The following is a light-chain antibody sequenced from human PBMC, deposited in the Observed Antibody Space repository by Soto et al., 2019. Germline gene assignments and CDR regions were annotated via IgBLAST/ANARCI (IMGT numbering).Light chain of an antibody. J-gene: IGLJ1*01. Sequence: QSVLTQPPSVSGSPGQRVTISCTGSSSNIGAGYDVHWYHQLPGTSPKVLIYGNSNRPSGVPDRFSGSKSGTSASLAIPGLQAEDAADYYCQSYASSLSGYVFGTGTKLTV. CDR3: QSYASSLSGYV. CDR1: SSNIGAGYD. CDR2: GNS. V-gene: IGLV1-40*01.